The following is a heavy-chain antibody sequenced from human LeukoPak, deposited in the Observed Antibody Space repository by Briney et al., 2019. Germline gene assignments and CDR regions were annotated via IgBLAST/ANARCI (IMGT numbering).Heavy chain of an antibody. Sequence: SETLSLTCTVSGGSISNYYWSWIRQPAGKGLEWIGRKYARGDSNYNPPLQSRVTMSVDTSKNPFSLKLRSVTAADTAVYYCARGRYCSADVCTGGDSFDIRGQGTMVSVSS. CDR3: ARGRYCSADVCTGGDSFDI. CDR1: GGSISNYY. V-gene: IGHV4-4*07. CDR2: KYARGDS. J-gene: IGHJ3*02. D-gene: IGHD2-15*01.